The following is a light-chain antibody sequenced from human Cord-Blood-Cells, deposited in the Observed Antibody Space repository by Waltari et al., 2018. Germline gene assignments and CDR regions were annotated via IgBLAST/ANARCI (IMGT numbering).Light chain of an antibody. V-gene: IGLV3-1*01. Sequence: SYELTQPPSVSVSPGQTASITCSGDKLWDKYACWYQQKPGQSPVLVIYQDSKRPSGVPRRLSGSTTGNKGTLTISGTQAMDEADYYCQAWESSTAVFGGGTKLTVL. CDR2: QDS. CDR3: QAWESSTAV. J-gene: IGLJ3*02. CDR1: KLWDKY.